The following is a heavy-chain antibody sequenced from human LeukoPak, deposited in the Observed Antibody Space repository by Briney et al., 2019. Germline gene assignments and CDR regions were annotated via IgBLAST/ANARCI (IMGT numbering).Heavy chain of an antibody. J-gene: IGHJ6*02. V-gene: IGHV1-2*02. CDR2: INPNSGGT. CDR1: GYTFTGYY. CDR3: ARDRPDILTGFGDYYGMDV. Sequence: ASVEVSCKASGYTFTGYYMHWVRQAPGQGLEWMGWINPNSGGTNYAQKFQGRVTMTRDTSISTAYMELSRLRSDDTAVYYCARDRPDILTGFGDYYGMDVWSQGTTVTVSS. D-gene: IGHD3-9*01.